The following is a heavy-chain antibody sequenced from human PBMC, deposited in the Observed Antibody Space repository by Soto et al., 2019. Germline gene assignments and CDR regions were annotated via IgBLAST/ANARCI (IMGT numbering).Heavy chain of an antibody. CDR2: ISSSSSYI. CDR3: ASTRREGYNNHYYYYVMDV. CDR1: GFTFSSYN. D-gene: IGHD4-4*01. V-gene: IGHV3-21*01. J-gene: IGHJ6*04. Sequence: PWGSLRLSCAASGFTFSSYNMNWVRQAPGKGLEWVSSISSSSSYIYYADSVKGRFTISRDNAKNSLYLQMNSLRAEDTAVYYCASTRREGYNNHYYYYVMDVWGKGTRFTVPS.